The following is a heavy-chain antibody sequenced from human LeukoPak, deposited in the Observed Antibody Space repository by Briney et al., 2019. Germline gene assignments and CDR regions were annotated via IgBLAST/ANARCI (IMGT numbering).Heavy chain of an antibody. D-gene: IGHD6-19*01. J-gene: IGHJ4*02. V-gene: IGHV4-39*02. CDR1: GGSVTSTDYY. CDR3: ARDRGIAVAYPFDY. Sequence: SETLSLTCTVSGGSVTSTDYYWGWIRQLPGKGLEWIVSINHSGNINYNAPLKSRVTISIDTSKNQFFLKLTDVTAADTAVYYCARDRGIAVAYPFDYWGQGTLVTVSS. CDR2: INHSGNI.